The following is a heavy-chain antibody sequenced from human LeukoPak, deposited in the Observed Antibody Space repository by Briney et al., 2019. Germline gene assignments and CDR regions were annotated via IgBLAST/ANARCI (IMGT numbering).Heavy chain of an antibody. V-gene: IGHV4-61*02. Sequence: SQTLSLTCTVSGGSINSGSYFWSWIRQPAGKGLEWIGRIYTSGITNYNSSLMSRATISIDTSKNQFSLKLGSVTAADTAVYYCARSNSGSYRELDYWGQGTTVTVSS. CDR2: IYTSGIT. CDR3: ARSNSGSYRELDY. J-gene: IGHJ4*03. CDR1: GGSINSGSYF. D-gene: IGHD1-26*01.